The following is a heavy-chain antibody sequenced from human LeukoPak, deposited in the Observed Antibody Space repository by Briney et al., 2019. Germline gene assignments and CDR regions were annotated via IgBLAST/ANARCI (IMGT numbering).Heavy chain of an antibody. V-gene: IGHV5-51*01. D-gene: IGHD6-6*01. CDR3: ARILGSSIAARPDIPFDY. J-gene: IGHJ4*02. CDR2: IYPGDSDT. CDR1: GYSFTSYW. Sequence: GESLKISCKGSGYSFTSYWIGWVRQLPGKGLEWMGIIYPGDSDTRYSPSLQGQVTISADDSISTAYLQWSSLKASDTAMYYCARILGSSIAARPDIPFDYWGQGTLVTVSS.